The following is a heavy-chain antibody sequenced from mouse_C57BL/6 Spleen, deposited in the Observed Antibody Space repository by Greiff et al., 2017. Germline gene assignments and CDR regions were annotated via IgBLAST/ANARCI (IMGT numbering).Heavy chain of an antibody. CDR3: ARVYYDYDEYFDV. D-gene: IGHD2-4*01. V-gene: IGHV1-72*01. CDR2: IDPNSGGT. CDR1: GYTFTSYW. Sequence: QVQLKQPGAELVKPGASVKLSCKASGYTFTSYWMHWVKQRPGRGLEWIGRIDPNSGGTKYNEKFKSKATLTVDKPSSTAYMQLSSLTSEDSAVYYCARVYYDYDEYFDVWGTGTTVTVAS. J-gene: IGHJ1*03.